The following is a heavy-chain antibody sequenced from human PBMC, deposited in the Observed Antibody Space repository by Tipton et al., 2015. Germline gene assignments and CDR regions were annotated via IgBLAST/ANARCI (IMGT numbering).Heavy chain of an antibody. J-gene: IGHJ5*02. V-gene: IGHV4-59*01. CDR2: IYYSGNT. D-gene: IGHD3-3*01. Sequence: TLSLTCTVSGGSISHYYWSWIRQPPGKGLEWLGHIYYSGNTNYNPSLKSRVTMSVDTSKNQFSLKLTSVTAADTAVYYCARNLEWQAAKFDPWGQGTLVTVSS. CDR1: GGSISHYY. CDR3: ARNLEWQAAKFDP.